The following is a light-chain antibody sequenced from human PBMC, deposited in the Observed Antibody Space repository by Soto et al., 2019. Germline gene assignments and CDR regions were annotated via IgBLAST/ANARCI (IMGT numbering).Light chain of an antibody. J-gene: IGKJ1*01. V-gene: IGKV3D-15*01. Sequence: EIVMTQSPATLSVSPGERATLSCRASQNISSNLAWYQQKHGQAPRVLIDGASTRATGSPARCSGSGSGTDFSLTISSLHSDDFADYCCQQYNTWLWTFGQGTKVEIK. CDR2: GAS. CDR3: QQYNTWLWT. CDR1: QNISSN.